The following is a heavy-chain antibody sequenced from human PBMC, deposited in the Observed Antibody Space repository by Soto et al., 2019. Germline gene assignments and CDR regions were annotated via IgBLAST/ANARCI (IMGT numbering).Heavy chain of an antibody. D-gene: IGHD3-10*01. CDR2: INAGNGNT. Sequence: GASVKVSCKASGYTFTSYAMHWVRQAPGQRLEWMGWINAGNGNTKYSQKFQGRVTITRDTSASTAYMELSSLRSEDTAVYYCAREGRITMVRGVNWFDPWGQGTLVTVSA. CDR3: AREGRITMVRGVNWFDP. V-gene: IGHV1-3*01. J-gene: IGHJ5*02. CDR1: GYTFTSYA.